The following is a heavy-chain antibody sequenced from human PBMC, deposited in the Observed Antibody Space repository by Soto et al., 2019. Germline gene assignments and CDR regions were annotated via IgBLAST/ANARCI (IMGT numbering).Heavy chain of an antibody. CDR1: GFTFSSYA. CDR3: AKDQRGSSTSVNWFDP. D-gene: IGHD2-2*01. V-gene: IGHV3-23*01. Sequence: GGSLRLSCAASGFTFSSYAMSWVRQAPGKGLEWVSAISGSGGSTYYADSVKGRFTISRDNSKNTLYLQMNSLRAEDTAVYYCAKDQRGSSTSVNWFDPWGQGTLVTVSS. J-gene: IGHJ5*02. CDR2: ISGSGGST.